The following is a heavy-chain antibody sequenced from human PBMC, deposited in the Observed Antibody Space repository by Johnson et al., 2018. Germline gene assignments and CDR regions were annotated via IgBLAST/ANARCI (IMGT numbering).Heavy chain of an antibody. CDR2: IKQDGSEK. J-gene: IGHJ3*02. CDR3: ARDIVVVVAAFQNDAFDI. Sequence: VQLVQSGGGVVQPGRSLRLSCAASGFTFSSYGMHWVRQAPGKGLEWVANIKQDGSEKYYVDSVKGRFTISRDNAKNSLYLQMNSLRAEDTAGDYCARDIVVVVAAFQNDAFDIWGQGTMVTVSS. CDR1: GFTFSSYG. D-gene: IGHD2-15*01. V-gene: IGHV3-7*01.